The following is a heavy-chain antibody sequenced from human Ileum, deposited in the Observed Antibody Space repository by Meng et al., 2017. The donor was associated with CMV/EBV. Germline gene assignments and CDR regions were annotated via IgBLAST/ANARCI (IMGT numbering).Heavy chain of an antibody. D-gene: IGHD1-26*01. CDR2: IDTNTRNP. Sequence: SCKTSGYTFTANSIIWVRQAPGQGPEWMGWIDTNTRNPTYAQNFTGRFVFSLDTSVNTAYLHISSLKAEDTAVCYYARDGLSGGYFDYWGQGSLVTVSS. V-gene: IGHV7-4-1*02. CDR3: ARDGLSGGYFDY. CDR1: GYTFTANS. J-gene: IGHJ4*02.